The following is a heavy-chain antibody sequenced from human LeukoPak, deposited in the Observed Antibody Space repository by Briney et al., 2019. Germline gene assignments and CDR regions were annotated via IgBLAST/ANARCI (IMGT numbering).Heavy chain of an antibody. CDR3: ARGGGTVTYFDY. D-gene: IGHD4-17*01. CDR1: GGSISSYY. CDR2: ISGSGDSR. J-gene: IGHJ4*02. Sequence: LSLTCTVSGGSISSYYWSWVRQAPGKELEWVSVISGSGDSRYYADSVKGRFTISRDNSKNTLYLQINSLRAEDTAVYYCARGGGTVTYFDYWGQGTLVTVSS. V-gene: IGHV3-23*01.